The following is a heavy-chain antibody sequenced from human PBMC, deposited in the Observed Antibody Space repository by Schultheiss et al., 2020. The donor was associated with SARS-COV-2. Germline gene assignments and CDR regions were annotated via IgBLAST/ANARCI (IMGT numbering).Heavy chain of an antibody. V-gene: IGHV3-66*02. CDR3: ARRGPYSSGWADY. D-gene: IGHD6-19*01. J-gene: IGHJ4*02. CDR1: GFTFSDYY. CDR2: IYVDDST. Sequence: GGSLRLSCAASGFTFSDYYMSWVRQTPEKGLEWVSVIYVDDSTYYADSVRGRFTISRDNSKNTLYLQMHSLGAEDTAVYYCARRGPYSSGWADYWGQGTLVTVSS.